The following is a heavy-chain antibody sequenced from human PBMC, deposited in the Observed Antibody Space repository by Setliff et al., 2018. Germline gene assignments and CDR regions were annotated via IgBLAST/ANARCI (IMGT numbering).Heavy chain of an antibody. CDR1: GYTLTELS. CDR3: ATGGRFLEWLGPVTWWFDP. CDR2: FDPEDGET. J-gene: IGHJ5*02. V-gene: IGHV1-24*01. D-gene: IGHD3-3*01. Sequence: ASVKVSCKVSGYTLTELSMHWVRQAPGKGLEWMGGFDPEDGETIYAQKFQGRVTMTEDTSTDTAYMELSSLRSEDTAVYYCATGGRFLEWLGPVTWWFDPWGQGTLGTV.